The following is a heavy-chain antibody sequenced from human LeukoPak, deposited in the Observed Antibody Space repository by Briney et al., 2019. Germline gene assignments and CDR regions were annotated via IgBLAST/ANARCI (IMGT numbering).Heavy chain of an antibody. D-gene: IGHD3-22*01. Sequence: GGSLRLSCAASGFIFSSHGMSWVRQAPGRGLEWVSGISPSGDITYYADSVKGRFTISRDNSKNTLHLQMNSLRAEDTAVFYCVKGAPWGYLGMDVWGKGTTVTISS. V-gene: IGHV3-23*01. CDR2: ISPSGDIT. CDR1: GFIFSSHG. J-gene: IGHJ6*03. CDR3: VKGAPWGYLGMDV.